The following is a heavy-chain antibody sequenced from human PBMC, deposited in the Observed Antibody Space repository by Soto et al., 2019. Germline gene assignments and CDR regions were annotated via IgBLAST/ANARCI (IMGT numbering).Heavy chain of an antibody. Sequence: ASVKVSCKASGYTFTGYYMHWVRQAPGQGLEWMGWINPNSGGTNYAQEFQGRVTMTRDTSISTAYMELSRLRSDDTAVYYCARESGEATYYYYGMDVWGQGTTVTVSS. CDR1: GYTFTGYY. V-gene: IGHV1-2*02. CDR3: ARESGEATYYYYGMDV. J-gene: IGHJ6*02. D-gene: IGHD4-17*01. CDR2: INPNSGGT.